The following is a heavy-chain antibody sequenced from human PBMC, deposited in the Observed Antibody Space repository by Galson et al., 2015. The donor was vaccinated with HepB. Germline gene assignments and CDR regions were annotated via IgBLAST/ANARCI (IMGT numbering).Heavy chain of an antibody. CDR3: ARDLGPHDSSGYWYFDL. D-gene: IGHD3-22*01. V-gene: IGHV4-4*07. CDR1: GGSISSYY. J-gene: IGHJ2*01. Sequence: ETLSLTCTVSGGSISSYYWSWIRQPAGKGLEWIGRIYTSGSTNYNPSLKSRVTMSVDTSKNQFSLKLSSVTAADTAVYYCARDLGPHDSSGYWYFDLWGRGTLVTVSS. CDR2: IYTSGST.